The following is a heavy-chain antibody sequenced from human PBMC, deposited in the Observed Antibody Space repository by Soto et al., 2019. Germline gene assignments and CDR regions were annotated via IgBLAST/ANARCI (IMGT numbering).Heavy chain of an antibody. CDR3: ARTGYTRGWYGGWFDP. CDR2: ISAYNGNT. J-gene: IGHJ5*02. Sequence: ASVKVSCKASGYTFTSYGISWVRQAPGQGLEWMGWISAYNGNTNYTQKLQGRVTMTTDTYTNTAYMELRSLRSDDTAVYYCARTGYTRGWYGGWFDPWGQGTLVTVSS. CDR1: GYTFTSYG. V-gene: IGHV1-18*01. D-gene: IGHD6-19*01.